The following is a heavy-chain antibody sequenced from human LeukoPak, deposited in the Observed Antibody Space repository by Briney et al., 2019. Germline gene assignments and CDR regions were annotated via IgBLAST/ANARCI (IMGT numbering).Heavy chain of an antibody. V-gene: IGHV3-23*01. J-gene: IGHJ4*02. CDR2: ISSSGGST. CDR1: GFTFNSYA. CDR3: AESPMTRVTTGGFDF. Sequence: PGGSLRLSCAASGFTFNSYAMSWVRQAPEKGLEWVSSISSSGGSTYYVDSVKGRFTISRDNSKNTLYLQMNSLRAEYTAVYYCAESPMTRVTTGGFDFWGQGTLVTVSS. D-gene: IGHD4-17*01.